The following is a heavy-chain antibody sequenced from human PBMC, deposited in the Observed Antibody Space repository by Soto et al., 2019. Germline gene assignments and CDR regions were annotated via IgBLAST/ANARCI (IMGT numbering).Heavy chain of an antibody. Sequence: PGGSLRLSCATSGFTFSNYRMNWVREAPGKGLEWVASISGSGKDTFYRDSVKGRFTISRDNAESSLVLQMNSLTVDDTAVYHCARVTIVRNSYYYCGMDVWGPGTTVTVSS. J-gene: IGHJ6*02. CDR2: ISGSGKDT. CDR1: GFTFSNYR. D-gene: IGHD3-16*02. V-gene: IGHV3-21*06. CDR3: ARVTIVRNSYYYCGMDV.